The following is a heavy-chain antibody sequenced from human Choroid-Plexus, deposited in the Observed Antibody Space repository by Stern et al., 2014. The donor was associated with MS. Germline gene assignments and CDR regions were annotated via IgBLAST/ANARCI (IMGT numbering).Heavy chain of an antibody. D-gene: IGHD3-3*01. V-gene: IGHV1-2*02. CDR1: GYIFTGYY. Sequence: QVRLVGSGAEVKKPGASVKVSCKTSGYIFTGYYIHWVRQAPGQGLEWMAWVNPNTGGTKYAQKFQGRVTMSRDTSISTAYVELSSLTSDDTAVYYCARDQRGITIFGVVTDYYYLGMDVWGQGTTVTVSS. CDR2: VNPNTGGT. J-gene: IGHJ6*02. CDR3: ARDQRGITIFGVVTDYYYLGMDV.